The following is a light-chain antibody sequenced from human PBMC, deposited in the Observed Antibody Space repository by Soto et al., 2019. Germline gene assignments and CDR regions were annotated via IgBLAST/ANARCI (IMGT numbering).Light chain of an antibody. V-gene: IGLV2-14*03. Sequence: QSALTQPASVSGSPGQSITISCTGSSSDIGAYNYVSWFQQYPGKAPKLMIFDVSNRPSGVSNRFSGSKSGTPASLTISGLQTADEADYFCQSYDYSLSAFVFGGGTKLTVL. CDR3: QSYDYSLSAFV. CDR2: DVS. CDR1: SSDIGAYNY. J-gene: IGLJ3*02.